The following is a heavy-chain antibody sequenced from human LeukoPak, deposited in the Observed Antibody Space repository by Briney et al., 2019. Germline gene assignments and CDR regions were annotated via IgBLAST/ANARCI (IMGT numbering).Heavy chain of an antibody. J-gene: IGHJ6*03. Sequence: GGSLRLSCAASGFTFSSYAMSWVRQAPGKGLECISGFSGSGGSTYYADSVKGRFTISRDNSKNTLYLQMNSLRAEDTAVYYCAKDSDVWIMITFGYMDVWGKGTTVTISS. CDR3: AKDSDVWIMITFGYMDV. CDR2: FSGSGGST. V-gene: IGHV3-23*01. D-gene: IGHD3-16*01. CDR1: GFTFSSYA.